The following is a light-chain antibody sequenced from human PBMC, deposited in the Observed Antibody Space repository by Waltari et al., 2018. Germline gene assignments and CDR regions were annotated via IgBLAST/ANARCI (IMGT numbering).Light chain of an antibody. CDR3: HQYAGAPIT. V-gene: IGKV3-20*01. CDR1: QSVTSNV. J-gene: IGKJ5*01. CDR2: GAS. Sequence: EIVLTQSPGTMSLSPGERATLPCRASQSVTSNVLAWHQQKPGQAPRLLIYGASSRATGVPDRFSASGSGTDFTLTITRLEAEDFAVYYCHQYAGAPITFGQGTRLEIK.